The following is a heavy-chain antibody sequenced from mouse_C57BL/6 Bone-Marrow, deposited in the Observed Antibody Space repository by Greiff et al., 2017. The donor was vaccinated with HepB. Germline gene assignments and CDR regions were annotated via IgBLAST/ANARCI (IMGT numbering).Heavy chain of an antibody. D-gene: IGHD2-3*01. J-gene: IGHJ4*01. Sequence: QVQLQQSGPELVKPGASVKLSCKASGYTFTSYDINWVKQRPGQGLEWIGWIYPRDGSTKYNEKFKGKATLTVDTSSSTAYMELHSLTSEDSAVYFCARPDGYYGVFYAMDYWGQGTSVTVSS. CDR1: GYTFTSYD. V-gene: IGHV1-85*01. CDR2: IYPRDGST. CDR3: ARPDGYYGVFYAMDY.